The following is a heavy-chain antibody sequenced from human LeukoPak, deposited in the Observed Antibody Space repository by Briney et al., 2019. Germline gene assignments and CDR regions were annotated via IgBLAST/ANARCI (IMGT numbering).Heavy chain of an antibody. CDR3: ARAPEDWFDP. D-gene: IGHD1-14*01. CDR2: IYYSGST. Sequence: SETLSLTCTVSGGSISSYYWSWIRQPQGKGLEWIGYIYYSGSTNYNPSLKSRVTISVDTSKNQFSLKLSSVTAADTAVYYCARAPEDWFDPWGQGTLVTVSS. CDR1: GGSISSYY. J-gene: IGHJ5*02. V-gene: IGHV4-59*01.